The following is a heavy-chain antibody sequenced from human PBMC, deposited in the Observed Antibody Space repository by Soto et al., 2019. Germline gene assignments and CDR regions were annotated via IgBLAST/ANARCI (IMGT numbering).Heavy chain of an antibody. CDR2: ISSSSSYI. J-gene: IGHJ4*02. V-gene: IGHV3-21*01. CDR1: GFTFSSYS. D-gene: IGHD6-19*01. CDR3: ARDPPYSSGWYVVDY. Sequence: GGSLRLSCAASGFTFSSYSMNWVRQAPGKGLEWVSSISSSSSYIYYADSVKGRFTISRDNAKNSLYLQMNSLRAEDTAVYYCARDPPYSSGWYVVDYWGQGTLVTVSS.